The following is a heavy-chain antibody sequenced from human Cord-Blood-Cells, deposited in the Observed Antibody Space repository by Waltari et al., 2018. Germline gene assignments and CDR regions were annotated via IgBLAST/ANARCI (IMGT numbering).Heavy chain of an antibody. Sequence: QVQLVESGGGVVQPGRSLRLSCAASGFTFSSYGMHWVRPAPGKGLEWVVVIWYDGSNKYYADSVKGRFTISRDNSKNTLYLQMNSLRAEDTAVYYCARSTDYYDSSGYYFDYWGQGTLVTVSS. CDR3: ARSTDYYDSSGYYFDY. J-gene: IGHJ4*02. CDR2: IWYDGSNK. CDR1: GFTFSSYG. V-gene: IGHV3-33*01. D-gene: IGHD3-22*01.